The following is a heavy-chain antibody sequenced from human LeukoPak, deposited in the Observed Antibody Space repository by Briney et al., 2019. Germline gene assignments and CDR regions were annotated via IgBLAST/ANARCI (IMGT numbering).Heavy chain of an antibody. V-gene: IGHV3-9*01. CDR3: AKVAKYYYGSETYYFFEH. Sequence: GRSLRLSCAASGFRFDDYAMHWVRQAPGKGLEWVSGISWDSGSIGYADSVKGRFTISRDNAKNSLYLQMNSLRVEDTAVYYCAKVAKYYYGSETYYFFEHWGQGTPVTASS. CDR1: GFRFDDYA. CDR2: ISWDSGSI. D-gene: IGHD3-10*01. J-gene: IGHJ4*02.